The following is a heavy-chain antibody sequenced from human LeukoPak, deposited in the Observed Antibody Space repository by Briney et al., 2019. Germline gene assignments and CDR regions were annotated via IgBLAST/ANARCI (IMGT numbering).Heavy chain of an antibody. V-gene: IGHV4-34*01. Sequence: SETLSLTCAVYGGSFSGYYWSWIRQPPGKGLEWIGEINHSGSTNYNPSLKSRVTISVDTSKNQFSLKLSSVTAADTAVYYCARRRLWIPFDYWGQGTRVTVSS. CDR3: ARRRLWIPFDY. CDR2: INHSGST. D-gene: IGHD5-18*01. J-gene: IGHJ4*02. CDR1: GGSFSGYY.